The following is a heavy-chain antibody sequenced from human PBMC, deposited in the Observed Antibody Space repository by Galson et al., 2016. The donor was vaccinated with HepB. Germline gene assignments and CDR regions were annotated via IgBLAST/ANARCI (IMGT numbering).Heavy chain of an antibody. J-gene: IGHJ4*02. V-gene: IGHV3-66*01. CDR2: IYSGGST. CDR1: GLSVGSNY. D-gene: IGHD3-16*01. Sequence: SLRLSCAASGLSVGSNYMSWVSQAPGKGLEWVSIIYSGGSTFFADSVRGRFTVSRDTSKNTLYLQMNSLRAEDTAVYYCAKSKGGAWAYYFDYWGQGTLVTVSS. CDR3: AKSKGGAWAYYFDY.